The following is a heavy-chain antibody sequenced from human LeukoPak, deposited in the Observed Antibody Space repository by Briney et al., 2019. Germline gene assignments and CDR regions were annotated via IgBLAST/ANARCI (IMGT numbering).Heavy chain of an antibody. CDR1: GGTFSSYA. D-gene: IGHD2-21*01. Sequence: ASVKVSCKASGGTFSSYAISWVRQAPGQGLEWMGGIIPIFGTANYARKFQGRVTITADESTSTAYMELSSLRSEDTAVYYCARPSYCGGDCWYYFDYWGQGTLVTVSS. CDR3: ARPSYCGGDCWYYFDY. CDR2: IIPIFGTA. J-gene: IGHJ4*02. V-gene: IGHV1-69*13.